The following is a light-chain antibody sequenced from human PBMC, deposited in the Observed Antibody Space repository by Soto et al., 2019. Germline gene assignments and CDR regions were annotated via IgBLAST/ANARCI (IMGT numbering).Light chain of an antibody. Sequence: QSALTQPPSVSGAPGQRVTISCSGSSSNIGAGFDVHWYQQLPGTAPKLLIFGNHNRPSGVPDRFSGSKSGTSASLAITGLQAEDEADYYCQSNDSSLSGFVFGTGTKVTVL. J-gene: IGLJ1*01. V-gene: IGLV1-40*01. CDR2: GNH. CDR1: SSNIGAGFD. CDR3: QSNDSSLSGFV.